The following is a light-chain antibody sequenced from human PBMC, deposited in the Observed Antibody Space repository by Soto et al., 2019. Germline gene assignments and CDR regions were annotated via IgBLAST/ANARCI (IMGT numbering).Light chain of an antibody. Sequence: DIQITQSPSTLSGSVGDRVTITCRASQTISSWLAWYQQKPGKAPKLLIYKASTLKSGVPSRFSGSGSGTEFTLTINSLQADDFATYYCQHYNSYSEAFGQGTKVDIK. V-gene: IGKV1-5*03. J-gene: IGKJ1*01. CDR3: QHYNSYSEA. CDR1: QTISSW. CDR2: KAS.